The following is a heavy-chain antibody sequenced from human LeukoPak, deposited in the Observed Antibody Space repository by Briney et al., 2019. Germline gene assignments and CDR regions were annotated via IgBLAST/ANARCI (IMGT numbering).Heavy chain of an antibody. D-gene: IGHD2-15*01. CDR3: ARDELYCSGGSCYLNWFDP. Sequence: GGSLRLSCAASGFTFSNYGMHWVRQAPGKGLEWVTFMRFDGSNKYYADSVKGRFTISRDNSKNTLYLQMNSLRAEDTAVYYCARDELYCSGGSCYLNWFDPWGQGTLVTVSS. CDR1: GFTFSNYG. CDR2: MRFDGSNK. J-gene: IGHJ5*02. V-gene: IGHV3-30*02.